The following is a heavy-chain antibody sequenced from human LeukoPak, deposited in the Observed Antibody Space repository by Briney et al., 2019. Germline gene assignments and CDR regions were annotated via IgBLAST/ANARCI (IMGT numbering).Heavy chain of an antibody. J-gene: IGHJ6*03. Sequence: GGSLRLSCAASGFTFSSYWMYWVRQAPGKGLVWVSHINGDGSGTSYADSVKGRFTISRDNAKNTLYLQMNSLRAEDTAVYYCARVRTAMPYYYYYMDVWGKGTTVTVSS. V-gene: IGHV3-74*01. CDR1: GFTFSSYW. CDR2: INGDGSGT. D-gene: IGHD5-18*01. CDR3: ARVRTAMPYYYYYMDV.